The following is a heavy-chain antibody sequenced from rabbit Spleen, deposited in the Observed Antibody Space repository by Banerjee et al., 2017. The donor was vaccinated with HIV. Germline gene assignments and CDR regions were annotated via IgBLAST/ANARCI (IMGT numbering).Heavy chain of an antibody. V-gene: IGHV1S45*01. CDR2: IDTGSSGFT. J-gene: IGHJ6*01. CDR1: GFSFSGDSF. Sequence: QEQLEESGGGLVKPEGSLTLTCKASGFSFSGDSFSGDSYMCWVRQAPGKGLEWIVCIDTGSSGFTYFASWAKGRFTISRTSSTTVTLQMTSLTVADTATYFCARDTGTSFSSYGMDLWGQGTLVTVS. D-gene: IGHD7-1*01. CDR3: ARDTGTSFSSYGMDL.